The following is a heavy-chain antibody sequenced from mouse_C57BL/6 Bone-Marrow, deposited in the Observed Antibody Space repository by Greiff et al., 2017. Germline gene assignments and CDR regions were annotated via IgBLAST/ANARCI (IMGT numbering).Heavy chain of an antibody. Sequence: QVQLQQSGAELARPGASVKLSCKASGYTFTSYGISWVKQRTGQGLEWIGEIYPRSGNTYYNEKFKGKATLTADKSSSTAYMGLRSLTSEDSAVYFCARDYGLYYAMDYWGQGTSDTVSS. CDR3: ARDYGLYYAMDY. V-gene: IGHV1-81*01. CDR2: IYPRSGNT. D-gene: IGHD1-1*01. J-gene: IGHJ4*01. CDR1: GYTFTSYG.